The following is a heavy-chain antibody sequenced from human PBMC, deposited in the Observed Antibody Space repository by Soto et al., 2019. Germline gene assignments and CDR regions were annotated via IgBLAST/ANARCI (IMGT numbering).Heavy chain of an antibody. CDR2: IDPNDSFI. CDR3: ARPASGGSRDAFDI. CDR1: GYRFTGFW. D-gene: IGHD2-15*01. Sequence: GESLKISCQGSGYRFTGFWHNWVRQRPGHGLEWVGRIDPNDSFINYSPPFEGHVTISADKSISTAYLQWTRLQAADTAIYYCARPASGGSRDAFDIWGQGTMVTVSS. J-gene: IGHJ3*02. V-gene: IGHV5-10-1*01.